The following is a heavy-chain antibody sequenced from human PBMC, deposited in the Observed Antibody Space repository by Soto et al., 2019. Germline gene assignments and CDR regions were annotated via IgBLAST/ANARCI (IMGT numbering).Heavy chain of an antibody. Sequence: SETLSLTCTVSGGSISSGDCYWSWIRQPPGKGLEWIGSIYYSGSTYYNPSLNSRVTVSVDTSKNQFSLKVTSVTAADTAVYYCARLHGYCISSSCHGHYAMDVWGQGTTVTVSS. CDR3: ARLHGYCISSSCHGHYAMDV. V-gene: IGHV4-39*01. J-gene: IGHJ6*02. CDR1: GGSISSGDCY. D-gene: IGHD2-2*01. CDR2: IYYSGST.